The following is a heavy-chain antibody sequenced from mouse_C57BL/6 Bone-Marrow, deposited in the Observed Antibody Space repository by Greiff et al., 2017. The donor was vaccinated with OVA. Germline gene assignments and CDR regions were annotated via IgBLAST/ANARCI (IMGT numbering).Heavy chain of an antibody. CDR3: ARSDSSGYGYFDY. V-gene: IGHV1-63*01. J-gene: IGHJ2*01. CDR1: GYTFTNYW. D-gene: IGHD3-2*02. Sequence: QVQLQQSGAELVRPGPSVKMSCKASGYTFTNYWIGWAKQRPGHGLEWIGDIYPGGGYTNYNEKFKGKATLTADKSSSTAYMQFSSLTSEDSAIYYCARSDSSGYGYFDYWGQGTTLTVSS. CDR2: IYPGGGYT.